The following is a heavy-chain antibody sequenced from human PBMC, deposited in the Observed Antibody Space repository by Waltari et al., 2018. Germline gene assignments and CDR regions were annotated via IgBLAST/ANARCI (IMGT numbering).Heavy chain of an antibody. CDR1: GGSIRSYY. D-gene: IGHD2-15*01. J-gene: IGHJ4*02. Sequence: QVQLQESGPGLVKPSEPLSLTCTVSGGSIRSYYWSWLRQPAGKGLEWIGRIYTSGSTNYNPALKSRVTISVDKSNNQFSLKLSSVTAADTAVYYCAREGYRGNLVDYWGQGTLVTVSS. V-gene: IGHV4-4*07. CDR2: IYTSGST. CDR3: AREGYRGNLVDY.